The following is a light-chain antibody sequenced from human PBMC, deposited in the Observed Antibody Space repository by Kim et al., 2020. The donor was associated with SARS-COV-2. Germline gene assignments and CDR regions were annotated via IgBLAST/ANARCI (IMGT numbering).Light chain of an antibody. CDR1: SGSIASNY. V-gene: IGLV6-57*03. Sequence: NFMLTQPHSLSESPGKTVTISCTRSSGSIASNYVQWYQQRPGSAPTTVMYEDNQRPSGVPDRFSGSIDSSSNSASLTISGLKTEDEADYYCQSYDTSNPVVFGGGTQLTVL. J-gene: IGLJ2*01. CDR2: EDN. CDR3: QSYDTSNPVV.